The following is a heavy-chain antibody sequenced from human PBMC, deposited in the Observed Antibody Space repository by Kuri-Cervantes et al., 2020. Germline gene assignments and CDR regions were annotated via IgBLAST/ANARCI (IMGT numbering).Heavy chain of an antibody. CDR2: ISGSGAST. CDR3: AKDRVLAESGSIYYYGMDV. CDR1: GLTFDDYA. Sequence: GGSLRLSCAASGLTFDDYAMHWVRQAPGKGLEWVSAISGSGASTYYADSVKGRFTISRDNSKNTLYLQMNSLRAEDTAVYYCAKDRVLAESGSIYYYGMDVWGQGTTVTVSS. V-gene: IGHV3-23*01. J-gene: IGHJ6*02. D-gene: IGHD3-3*01.